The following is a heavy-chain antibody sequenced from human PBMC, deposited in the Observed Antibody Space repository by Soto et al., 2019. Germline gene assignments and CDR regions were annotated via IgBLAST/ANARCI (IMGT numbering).Heavy chain of an antibody. J-gene: IGHJ6*02. CDR3: ARDYAVGSLPYYYYAMDV. D-gene: IGHD3-16*01. Sequence: SETLSLTCTVSGGSISSGDYYWSWIRQPPGKGLEWIGYIYYSGSTYYNPSLKSRVTISVDTSKNQFSLKLSSVTAADTAVYYCARDYAVGSLPYYYYAMDVSGQGTTVTVSS. V-gene: IGHV4-30-4*01. CDR2: IYYSGST. CDR1: GGSISSGDYY.